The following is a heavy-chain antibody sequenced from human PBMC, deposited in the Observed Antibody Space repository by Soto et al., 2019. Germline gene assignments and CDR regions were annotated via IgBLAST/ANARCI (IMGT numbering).Heavy chain of an antibody. V-gene: IGHV1-18*01. CDR1: GYTFTSYG. CDR3: AETFGYSYAIDY. Sequence: QVQLVQSGAEVKKPGASVKVSCTASGYTFTSYGISWVRQAPGQGLEWMGWISAYNGNTNYAQKLQGRVTMPTDTSTSTAYMDRRSLTSDDTAVYFCAETFGYSYAIDYWGQGTLVTVSS. CDR2: ISAYNGNT. J-gene: IGHJ4*02. D-gene: IGHD5-18*01.